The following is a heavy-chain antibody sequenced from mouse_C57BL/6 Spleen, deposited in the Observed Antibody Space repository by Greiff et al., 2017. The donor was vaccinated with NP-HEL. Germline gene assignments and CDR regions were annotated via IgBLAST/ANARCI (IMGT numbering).Heavy chain of an antibody. D-gene: IGHD2-3*01. CDR3: LYDGTPRGYFDV. Sequence: QVQLQQPGTELVKPGASVKLSCKASGYTFTSYWMPWVKQRPGQGLEWIGNINPSNGGTNYNEKFKSKATLTVDKSSSTAYMQLSSLTSEDSAVYYCLYDGTPRGYFDVWGTGTTVTVSS. CDR1: GYTFTSYW. V-gene: IGHV1-53*01. J-gene: IGHJ1*03. CDR2: INPSNGGT.